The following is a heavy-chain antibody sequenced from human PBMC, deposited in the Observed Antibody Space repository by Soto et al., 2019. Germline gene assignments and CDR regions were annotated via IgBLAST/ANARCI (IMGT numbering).Heavy chain of an antibody. D-gene: IGHD6-19*01. V-gene: IGHV1-3*01. J-gene: IGHJ5*02. CDR3: ARGVAGPLHWFDP. Sequence: QVQLVQSGAEVKKPGASVKVSCKASGYTFTSYAMHWVRQTPGQRLEWMGWINAGNGNTKYSQKFQGRVTITRDTSASTAYMELSSLRSEDTAVYYCARGVAGPLHWFDPWGQGTLVTVSS. CDR1: GYTFTSYA. CDR2: INAGNGNT.